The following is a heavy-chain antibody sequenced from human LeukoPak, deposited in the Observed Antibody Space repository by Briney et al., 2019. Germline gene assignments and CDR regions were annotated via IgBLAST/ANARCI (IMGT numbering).Heavy chain of an antibody. CDR2: ISAYNGNT. J-gene: IGHJ6*03. CDR1: GYTFTSYG. Sequence: ASVKVSCKASGYTFTSYGISWVRQAPGQGLEWRGWISAYNGNTNYAQKLQGRVTMTTDTSTSTAYMELRSLRSDDTAVYYCARGAQSVLLWFGELFPHYYYMDVWGKGTTVTISS. D-gene: IGHD3-10*01. V-gene: IGHV1-18*01. CDR3: ARGAQSVLLWFGELFPHYYYMDV.